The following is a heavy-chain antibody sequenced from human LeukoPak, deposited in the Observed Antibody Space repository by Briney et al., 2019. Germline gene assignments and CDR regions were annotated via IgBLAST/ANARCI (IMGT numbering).Heavy chain of an antibody. V-gene: IGHV3-7*01. J-gene: IGHJ4*02. CDR3: AREFPFSSGIGAFDY. CDR1: GFTFSSYW. D-gene: IGHD6-19*01. CDR2: IKQDGSEK. Sequence: PGGSLRLSCAASGFTFSSYWMSWVRQASGKGLEWVANIKQDGSEKYYVDFVKGRFTISRDNAKNSLYLQMNSLRAEDTAVYYCAREFPFSSGIGAFDYWGQGTLVTVSS.